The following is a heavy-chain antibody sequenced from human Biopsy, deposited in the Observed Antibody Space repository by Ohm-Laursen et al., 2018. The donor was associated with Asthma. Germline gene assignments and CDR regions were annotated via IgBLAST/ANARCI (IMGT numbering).Heavy chain of an antibody. CDR3: LRDTLGYYFDI. D-gene: IGHD6-13*01. CDR2: ITFDGSTQ. Sequence: SLRLSCAASGRHFGSYNMHWARQAPGKGLEWVAVITFDGSTQHYEDSVKGRFTISRDNSKNMLFLQMNSLRAEDTAAYYCLRDTLGYYFDIWGQGTQVTVSS. V-gene: IGHV3-30-3*01. CDR1: GRHFGSYN. J-gene: IGHJ4*02.